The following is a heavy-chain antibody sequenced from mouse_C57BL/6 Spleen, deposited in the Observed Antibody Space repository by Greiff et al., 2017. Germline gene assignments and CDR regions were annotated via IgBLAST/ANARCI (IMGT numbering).Heavy chain of an antibody. V-gene: IGHV1-62-2*01. Sequence: VQLQQSGAELVKPGASVKLSCKASGYTFTEYTIHWVKQRSGQGLEWIGWFYPGRGSIKYNEKFKDKATLTADKASSTVYMELSRLTSEDSAVYFCARHEEAGYSNFYWYFGGWGTGTTVTFSS. D-gene: IGHD2-5*01. CDR2: FYPGRGSI. CDR3: ARHEEAGYSNFYWYFGG. J-gene: IGHJ1*03. CDR1: GYTFTEYT.